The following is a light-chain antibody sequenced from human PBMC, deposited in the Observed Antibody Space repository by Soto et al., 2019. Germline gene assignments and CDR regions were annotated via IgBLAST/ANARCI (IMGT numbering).Light chain of an antibody. Sequence: QSALTQPPSVSAAPGQKVTISCSGSSSNIGNNYVSWYQQLPGTAPKLLIYDNNKRPSGIPDRFSGSKSGTSATLGITGLQTGDEADYYCGTWDSSLSAGGVFGGGTQLTVL. CDR2: DNN. CDR3: GTWDSSLSAGGV. J-gene: IGLJ3*02. CDR1: SSNIGNNY. V-gene: IGLV1-51*01.